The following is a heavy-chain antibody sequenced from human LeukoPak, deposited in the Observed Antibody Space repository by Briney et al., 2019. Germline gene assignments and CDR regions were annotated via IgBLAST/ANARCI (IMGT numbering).Heavy chain of an antibody. CDR1: GCTFTDYS. CDR2: INPNSGGT. J-gene: IGHJ4*02. D-gene: IGHD3-10*01. Sequence: ASVKVSCKASGCTFTDYSIHWVRQAPGQGLEWLGWINPNSGGTNYAQKFQGRVTMTRDTSISTAYMELGSLRSDDTALYYCARGYGSRTPWSYFDSWGQGTLVTVSS. CDR3: ARGYGSRTPWSYFDS. V-gene: IGHV1-2*02.